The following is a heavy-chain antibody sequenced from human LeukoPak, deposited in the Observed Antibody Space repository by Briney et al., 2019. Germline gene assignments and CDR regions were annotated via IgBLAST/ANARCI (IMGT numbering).Heavy chain of an antibody. Sequence: GGSLRLSCAASGFTFSSYAMSWVRQAPGKGLEWVSAISGSGGSTYYADSVKGRFTISRDNSKNTLYLQMNSLRAEDTAVYYCAKVRPWYSGSRDALDIWGQGTMVTVSS. CDR3: AKVRPWYSGSRDALDI. J-gene: IGHJ3*02. D-gene: IGHD1-26*01. CDR1: GFTFSSYA. CDR2: ISGSGGST. V-gene: IGHV3-23*01.